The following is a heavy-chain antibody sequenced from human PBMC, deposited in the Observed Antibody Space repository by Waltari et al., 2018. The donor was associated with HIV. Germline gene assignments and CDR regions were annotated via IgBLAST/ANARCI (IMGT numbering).Heavy chain of an antibody. D-gene: IGHD3-22*01. CDR1: GYTFINFD. CDR2: INPNSDNT. Sequence: QVHLVQSGPEVKRPGASVKISCKAYGYTFINFDVNWVRQAAGQGQWLGWINPNSDNTTSPYIFEERVTMTRDVSTDSAYMEMSGLTPEDTAIYYCARNSSGKGNRYFYYGLDGWGQGTPVTV. J-gene: IGHJ6*02. CDR3: ARNSSGKGNRYFYYGLDG. V-gene: IGHV1-8*02.